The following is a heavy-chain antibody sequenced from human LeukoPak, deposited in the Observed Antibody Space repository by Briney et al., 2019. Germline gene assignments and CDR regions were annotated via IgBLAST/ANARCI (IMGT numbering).Heavy chain of an antibody. J-gene: IGHJ4*02. CDR3: AKGSSPLDY. CDR2: ISGSGRST. CDR1: GFTFSSYG. D-gene: IGHD3-10*01. Sequence: GGSLRLSCAASGFTFSSYGMSWVRQAPGKGLEWVSTISGSGRSTYYADSVKGRFTISRDNSKNTLYLQMNSLRAEDTAVYYCAKGSSPLDYWGQGTLVTVSS. V-gene: IGHV3-23*01.